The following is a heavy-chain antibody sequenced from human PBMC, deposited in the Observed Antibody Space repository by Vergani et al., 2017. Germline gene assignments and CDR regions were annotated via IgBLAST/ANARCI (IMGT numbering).Heavy chain of an antibody. D-gene: IGHD3-3*01. V-gene: IGHV1-18*01. CDR2: ISAYNGNT. CDR1: GYTFTTYG. CDR3: ARVPSFEDFWSGLDY. J-gene: IGHJ4*02. Sequence: QIQLVQSGAEVKKPGASVKVSCKASGYTFTTYGITWVRQAPGQGLEWMGWISAYNGNTNYAQKIKGRVTMTTDTPTSTAYMELSSLRSEDTAVYYCARVPSFEDFWSGLDYWGQGTLVTVSS.